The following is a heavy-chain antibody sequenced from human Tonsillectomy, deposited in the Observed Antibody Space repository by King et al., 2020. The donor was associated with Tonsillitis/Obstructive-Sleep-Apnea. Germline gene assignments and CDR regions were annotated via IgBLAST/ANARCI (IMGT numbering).Heavy chain of an antibody. Sequence: TLKESGPVLVKPTETPTLTCTVSGFSLSSARMGVSWIRPPPGKALEWLAHIFSNDEKSYSTSLKGRLTISKDTPKSKVILNMTNMDPVDTATYFCERIGGGDRYYYVYDDMDVWGKGTTVTVSS. CDR1: GFSLSSARMG. J-gene: IGHJ6*03. D-gene: IGHD3-16*01. V-gene: IGHV2-26*01. CDR2: IFSNDEK. CDR3: ERIGGGDRYYYVYDDMDV.